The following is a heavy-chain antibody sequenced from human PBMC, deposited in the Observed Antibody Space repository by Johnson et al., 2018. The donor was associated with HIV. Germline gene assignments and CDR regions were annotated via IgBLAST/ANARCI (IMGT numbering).Heavy chain of an antibody. CDR3: AKDLSYPKTRAFDI. V-gene: IGHV3-30*02. J-gene: IGHJ3*02. CDR2: IRYDGSNK. CDR1: GFTFSSYG. D-gene: IGHD2/OR15-2a*01. Sequence: QMLLVESGGGVVQPGRSLRLSCAASGFTFSSYGMHWVRQAPGKGLEWVAFIRYDGSNKYYADSVKGRFTISRDNSKNTLYLQMNSLRAEDTAVYYCAKDLSYPKTRAFDIWGQGTMVTVSS.